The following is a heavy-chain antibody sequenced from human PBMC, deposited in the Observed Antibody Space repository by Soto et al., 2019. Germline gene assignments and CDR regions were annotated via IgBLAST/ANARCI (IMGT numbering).Heavy chain of an antibody. CDR2: IKQDGSEK. CDR1: GFTFSSYW. Sequence: GESLKISCAASGFTFSSYWMSWVRQAPGKGLEWVANIKQDGSEKYYVDSVKGRFTISRDNAKNSLYLQMNSLRAEDTAVYYCARAAPRGVVLMVYARYYYMDVWGKGTTVTVSS. D-gene: IGHD2-8*01. V-gene: IGHV3-7*01. CDR3: ARAAPRGVVLMVYARYYYMDV. J-gene: IGHJ6*03.